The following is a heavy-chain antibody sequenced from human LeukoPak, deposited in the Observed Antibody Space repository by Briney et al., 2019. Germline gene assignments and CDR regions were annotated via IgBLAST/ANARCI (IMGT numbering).Heavy chain of an antibody. CDR3: ARTAGDSSGWVLYYFDY. J-gene: IGHJ4*02. D-gene: IGHD6-19*01. Sequence: SETLSLTCTVSGGSISSYCWSWIRQPAGKGLEWIGRIYTSGSTNYNPSLKSRVTMSVDTSKNQFSLKLSSVTAADTAVYYCARTAGDSSGWVLYYFDYWGQGTLVTVSS. V-gene: IGHV4-4*07. CDR1: GGSISSYC. CDR2: IYTSGST.